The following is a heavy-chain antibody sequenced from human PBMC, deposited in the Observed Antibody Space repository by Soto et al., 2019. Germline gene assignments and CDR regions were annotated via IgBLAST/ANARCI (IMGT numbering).Heavy chain of an antibody. CDR3: ARAPAPLYSSSWYYLDS. Sequence: SETLSLTCTVSGGSISSYYWSWIRQPPGKGLEWIGYIYYSGSTNYNPSLKSRVTISVDTSKNQFSLKLSSVTAAATAVYYCARAPAPLYSSSWYYLDSWGQGTLVPIYS. V-gene: IGHV4-59*01. D-gene: IGHD6-13*01. J-gene: IGHJ4*02. CDR2: IYYSGST. CDR1: GGSISSYY.